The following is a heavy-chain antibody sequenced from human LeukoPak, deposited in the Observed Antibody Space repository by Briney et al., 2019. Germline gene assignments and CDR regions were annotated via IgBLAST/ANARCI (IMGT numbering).Heavy chain of an antibody. D-gene: IGHD2-2*01. Sequence: SVKLSCKASGGTFTSCAISWVRQAPGQGLEWMGRIITIFGTANYAQKFQGRVTITTDESTSTAYMALSSLRSEDMAVYYCASSTSCYGCWFDPWGPGTLVTVSP. J-gene: IGHJ5*02. CDR2: IITIFGTA. CDR1: GGTFTSCA. CDR3: ASSTSCYGCWFDP. V-gene: IGHV1-69*05.